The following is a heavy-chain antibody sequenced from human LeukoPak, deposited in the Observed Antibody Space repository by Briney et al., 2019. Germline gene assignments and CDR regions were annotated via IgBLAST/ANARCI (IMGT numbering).Heavy chain of an antibody. D-gene: IGHD2-21*01. J-gene: IGHJ4*02. V-gene: IGHV1-2*02. CDR2: INPNSGGT. CDR3: ARSIKTKADY. Sequence: GASVKVSCKASGYTFNVYYIHWVGQAPGQGLEWMGWINPNSGGTKYAQKFQGRVTMTRDTSISTAYMELSRLRSDDTAVYYCARSIKTKADYWGQGTLVTVSS. CDR1: GYTFNVYY.